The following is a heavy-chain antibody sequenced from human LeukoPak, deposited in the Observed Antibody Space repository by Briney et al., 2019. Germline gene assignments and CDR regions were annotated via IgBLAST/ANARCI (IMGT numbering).Heavy chain of an antibody. Sequence: ASVKVSCKASVGTFSSYAISWVRQAPGQGLEWMGRIIPIFGIANYAQKFQGRVTITADKSTSTAYMELSSLRSEDTAVYYCARAGSGTQDYYYGMDVWGQGTTVTVSS. CDR1: VGTFSSYA. J-gene: IGHJ6*02. CDR3: ARAGSGTQDYYYGMDV. V-gene: IGHV1-69*04. D-gene: IGHD3-10*01. CDR2: IIPIFGIA.